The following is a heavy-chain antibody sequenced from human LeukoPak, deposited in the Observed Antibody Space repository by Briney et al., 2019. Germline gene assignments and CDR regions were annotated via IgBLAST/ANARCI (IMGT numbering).Heavy chain of an antibody. Sequence: SETLSLTCTVFGGSISRSSYYWGWMRQPPGKGLEWIGSLLYSGSTYYKPSLKSRVTISVDTSKNQFSLKLSSVTAADTAVYYCAREGDGYSYIEYWGQGTLVTVSS. CDR2: LLYSGST. CDR3: AREGDGYSYIEY. V-gene: IGHV4-39*07. D-gene: IGHD5-24*01. CDR1: GGSISRSSYY. J-gene: IGHJ4*02.